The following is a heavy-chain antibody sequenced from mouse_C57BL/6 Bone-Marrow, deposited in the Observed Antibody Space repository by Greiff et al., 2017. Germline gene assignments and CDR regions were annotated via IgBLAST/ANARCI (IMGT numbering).Heavy chain of an antibody. V-gene: IGHV5-6*01. J-gene: IGHJ2*01. CDR3: ARHGTTVVATDY. CDR2: ISSGGSYT. Sequence: DVHLVESGGDLVKPGGSLKLSCAASGFTFSSYGMSWVRQTPDKRLEWVATISSGGSYTYYPDSVKGRFTISRDNAKNTLYLQMSSLKSEDTAMYYCARHGTTVVATDYWGQGTTLTLSS. CDR1: GFTFSSYG. D-gene: IGHD1-1*01.